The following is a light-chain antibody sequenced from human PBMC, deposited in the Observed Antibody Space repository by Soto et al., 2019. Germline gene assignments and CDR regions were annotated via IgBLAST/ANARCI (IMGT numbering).Light chain of an antibody. J-gene: IGLJ3*02. CDR3: CSYAGSRWM. CDR1: SDDIGNFNL. V-gene: IGLV2-23*02. Sequence: SVVTQPVIVSWSPWQSVTASCTGSSDDIGNFNLVSWYQQYPGKAPKLILYEVNKRPLRVSDRFSGSKSGNTASLTISGLQAEDEADYHCCSYAGSRWMFGGGTKVTVL. CDR2: EVN.